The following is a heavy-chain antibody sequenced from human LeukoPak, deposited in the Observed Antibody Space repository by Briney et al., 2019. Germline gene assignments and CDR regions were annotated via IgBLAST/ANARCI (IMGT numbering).Heavy chain of an antibody. D-gene: IGHD3-10*01. CDR2: IIPIFGTA. V-gene: IGHV1-69*01. J-gene: IGHJ4*02. Sequence: SVKVSCKASGGTFISYAISWVRQAPGQGLEWMGGIIPIFGTANYAQKFQGRVTITADESTSTAYMELSSLRSEDTAVYYCARDFYEFGEYGDYWGQGTLVTVSS. CDR3: ARDFYEFGEYGDY. CDR1: GGTFISYA.